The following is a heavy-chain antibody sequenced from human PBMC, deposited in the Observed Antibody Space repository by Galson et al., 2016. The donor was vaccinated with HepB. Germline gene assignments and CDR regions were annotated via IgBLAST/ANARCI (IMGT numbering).Heavy chain of an antibody. CDR2: INPNSGGT. CDR3: ARDNSGAFDI. D-gene: IGHD1-26*01. CDR1: GDTFTGED. Sequence: SVKVSCKASGDTFTGEDLHGGRQADGQGLEWMGWINPNSGGTKYAQEFQGWVTMTRDTSISTAYMELSRLTSDDTAVYYCARDNSGAFDIWGQGTMFTVSS. J-gene: IGHJ3*02. V-gene: IGHV1-2*04.